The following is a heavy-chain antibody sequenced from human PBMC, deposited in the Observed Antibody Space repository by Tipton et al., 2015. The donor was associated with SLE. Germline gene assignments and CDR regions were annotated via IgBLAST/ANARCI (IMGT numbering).Heavy chain of an antibody. Sequence: QSGAEVKKPGASVKVSCKASGYTFTSYGISWVRQAPGQGLEWMGWISAYNGNTNYAQKLQGRVTMTTDTSTSTAYMELRSLRSDDTAVYYCARGDSLVVVAATYAFDIWGQGTMVTVSP. V-gene: IGHV1-18*01. CDR1: GYTFTSYG. CDR2: ISAYNGNT. CDR3: ARGDSLVVVAATYAFDI. D-gene: IGHD2-15*01. J-gene: IGHJ3*02.